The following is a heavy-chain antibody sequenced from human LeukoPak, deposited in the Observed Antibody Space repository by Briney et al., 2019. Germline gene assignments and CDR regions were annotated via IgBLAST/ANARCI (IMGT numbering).Heavy chain of an antibody. D-gene: IGHD4-17*01. CDR3: SKKGQNEDYGKPD. Sequence: PGGSLRLSCAASGFTFSTYDMSWVRQAPGKGLECVSSISRGGGDSTTYAASVRGRFSISRDNSRSTLYLQMNSLRAEDTAVYYCSKKGQNEDYGKPDWGQGTLVTVSS. V-gene: IGHV3-23*01. J-gene: IGHJ4*02. CDR2: ISRGGGDST. CDR1: GFTFSTYD.